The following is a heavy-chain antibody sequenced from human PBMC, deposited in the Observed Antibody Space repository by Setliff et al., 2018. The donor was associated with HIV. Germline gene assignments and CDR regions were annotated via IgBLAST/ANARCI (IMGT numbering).Heavy chain of an antibody. D-gene: IGHD6-19*01. J-gene: IGHJ5*02. CDR3: AASSAAISVADL. V-gene: IGHV4-59*10. Sequence: PSETLSLTCAVYGGSFSGYYWSWIRQPPGKGLEWIGRIYTTETTYYNPSLKGRVTMSVDTPKKQFSLRLSSVTAADTAVYYCAASSAAISVADLWGQGTLVTVSS. CDR2: IYTTETT. CDR1: GGSFSGYY.